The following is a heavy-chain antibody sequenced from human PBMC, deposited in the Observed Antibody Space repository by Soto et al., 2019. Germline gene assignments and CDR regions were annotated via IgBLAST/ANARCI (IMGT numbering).Heavy chain of an antibody. CDR3: ARGTGTTGYFDY. V-gene: IGHV4-4*07. D-gene: IGHD1-7*01. J-gene: IGHJ4*02. Sequence: SETLSLTCTVSGGSISNFYWSWIRQPAGKGLAWIGRIHTSGYANYNPSPKGRVTMSVDTSKNQFSLKLNSVTAADTAVYFCARGTGTTGYFDYWGQGALLTVSS. CDR1: GGSISNFY. CDR2: IHTSGYA.